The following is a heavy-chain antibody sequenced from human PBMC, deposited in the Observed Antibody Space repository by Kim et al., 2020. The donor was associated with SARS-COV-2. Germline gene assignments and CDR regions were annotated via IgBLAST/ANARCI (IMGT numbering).Heavy chain of an antibody. D-gene: IGHD6-19*01. Sequence: SVKVSCKASGGTFSSYAISWVRQAPGQGLEWMVRIIPIPGIANYAQKCQGRVTISADKSKSTVYMELSSLRFEDTAVYYCARGGGGRSGFFDPWGQGTLVTVSS. J-gene: IGHJ5*02. V-gene: IGHV1-69*04. CDR2: IIPIPGIA. CDR1: GGTFSSYA. CDR3: ARGGGGRSGFFDP.